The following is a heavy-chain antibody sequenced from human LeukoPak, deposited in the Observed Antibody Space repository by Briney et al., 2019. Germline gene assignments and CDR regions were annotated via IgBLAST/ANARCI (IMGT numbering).Heavy chain of an antibody. CDR3: ARLNIGDSSGYYYFDY. V-gene: IGHV4-59*01. D-gene: IGHD3-22*01. J-gene: IGHJ4*02. Sequence: PSETLSLTRTVSGASISGYCWSWIRQTPGKGLEWIGYIHYSGITYYNPSLKSRVTISVDTAKIQFSLKLNSVTAADTAVYYCARLNIGDSSGYYYFDYWGQGTLVTVSS. CDR2: IHYSGIT. CDR1: GASISGYC.